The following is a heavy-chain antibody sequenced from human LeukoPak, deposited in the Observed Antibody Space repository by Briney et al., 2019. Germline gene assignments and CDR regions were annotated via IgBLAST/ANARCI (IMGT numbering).Heavy chain of an antibody. CDR3: ARHLSGSRDAFDI. V-gene: IGHV4-34*01. D-gene: IGHD3-3*02. J-gene: IGHJ3*02. Sequence: SETLSLTCAVYGGSFSGYYWSWIRQPPGKGLEWIGEINHSGSTNYNPSLKSRVTISVDTSKNQFSLKLSSVTAADTAVYYCARHLSGSRDAFDIWGQGTMVTVSS. CDR1: GGSFSGYY. CDR2: INHSGST.